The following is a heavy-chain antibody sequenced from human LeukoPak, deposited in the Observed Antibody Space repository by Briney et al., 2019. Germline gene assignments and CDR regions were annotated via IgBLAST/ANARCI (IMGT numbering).Heavy chain of an antibody. CDR1: GFTFGDYA. D-gene: IGHD6-19*01. J-gene: IGHJ4*02. CDR2: ISGSGGST. Sequence: PGGSLRLSCTASGFTFGDYAMSWFRQAPGKGLEWVSAISGSGGSTYYADSVKGRFTISRDNSKNTLYLQMNSLRAEDTAVYYCAQGSIAVAGSTRGNYFDYWGQGTLVTVSS. V-gene: IGHV3-23*01. CDR3: AQGSIAVAGSTRGNYFDY.